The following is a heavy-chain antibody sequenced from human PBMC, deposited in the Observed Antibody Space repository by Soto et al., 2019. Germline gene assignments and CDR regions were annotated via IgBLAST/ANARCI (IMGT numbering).Heavy chain of an antibody. CDR3: ARETGVAASSFDY. CDR1: GGSINSYY. D-gene: IGHD6-13*01. CDR2: IYYSGST. Sequence: SETLSLTCTVSGGSINSYYWSWIRQPPGKGLEWIGYIYYSGSTNYNPSLKSRVTISVDTSKNQFSLKLSSVTAADTAVYYCARETGVAASSFDYWGQGTLVTVSS. V-gene: IGHV4-59*01. J-gene: IGHJ4*02.